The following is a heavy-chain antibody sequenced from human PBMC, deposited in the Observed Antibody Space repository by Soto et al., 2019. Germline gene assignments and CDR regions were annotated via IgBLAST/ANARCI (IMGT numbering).Heavy chain of an antibody. CDR2: IWYDGSKK. D-gene: IGHD3-10*01. V-gene: IGHV3-33*01. J-gene: IGHJ6*02. CDR1: GFTFSSYG. CDR3: ARDRVRMDV. Sequence: QVQLVESGGGVVQPGSSLRLSCAASGFTFSSYGMNWVRQVPGEGLEWVADIWYDGSKKNYADSLKGRFTISRDNSKNTLYLQMNSLRVEDTALYYCARDRVRMDVWGQGTTVTVSS.